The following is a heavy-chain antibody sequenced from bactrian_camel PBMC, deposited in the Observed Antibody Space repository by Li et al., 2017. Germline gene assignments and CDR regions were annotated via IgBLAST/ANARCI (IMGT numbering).Heavy chain of an antibody. Sequence: HVQLVESGGGSVQAGESLRLSCAVSGYSKTNYFLAWFRQASGKEREGVAALDSDGDTNYANSVKGRFTISKDSAENTLSLQMNSLKPEDTAMYYCVARRPNRTRPRAGIITSMAWDYQGQGTQVTVS. CDR1: GYSKTNYF. V-gene: IGHV3S1*01. D-gene: IGHD1*01. CDR2: LDSDGDT. J-gene: IGHJ4*01.